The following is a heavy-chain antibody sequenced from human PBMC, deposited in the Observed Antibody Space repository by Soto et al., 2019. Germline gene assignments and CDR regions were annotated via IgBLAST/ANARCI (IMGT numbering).Heavy chain of an antibody. Sequence: KLRETLSLTCAVSNGSISSNHWWGWVRQSPGKGLEWIGEIYHSGSTKYNPSLKRRVTISVDTAKNQFSLKMTSVTAADTAVYYCASGWMAAFDNWGQGTLVTVSS. V-gene: IGHV4-4*03. CDR3: ASGWMAAFDN. J-gene: IGHJ4*02. CDR2: IYHSGST. CDR1: NGSISSNHW. D-gene: IGHD2-2*03.